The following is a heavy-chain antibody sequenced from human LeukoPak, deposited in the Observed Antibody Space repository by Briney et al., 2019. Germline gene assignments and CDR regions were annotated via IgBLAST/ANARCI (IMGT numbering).Heavy chain of an antibody. CDR2: ISYDGSNK. J-gene: IGHJ5*02. Sequence: PGGSLRLSCAASGFTFSSYGMHWVRQAPGKGLEWVAVISYDGSNKYYADSVKGRFTISRDNSKNTLYLQMNSLRAEDTAVYYCARGLAGDYYGSGSPWFDPWGQGTLVTVSS. CDR1: GFTFSSYG. V-gene: IGHV3-30*03. D-gene: IGHD3-10*01. CDR3: ARGLAGDYYGSGSPWFDP.